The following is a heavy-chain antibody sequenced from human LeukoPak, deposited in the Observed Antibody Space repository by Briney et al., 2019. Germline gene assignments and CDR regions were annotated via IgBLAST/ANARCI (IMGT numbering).Heavy chain of an antibody. D-gene: IGHD3-22*01. Sequence: ASVKVSCKASGYTFTSYGISWVRQAPGQGLEWMGWISAYNGNTNYAQKLQGRVTMTTDTSTSTAYMELRSLRSDDMAVYYCARMNYDSSGYPGVYFDYWGQGTLVTVSS. CDR1: GYTFTSYG. J-gene: IGHJ4*02. CDR3: ARMNYDSSGYPGVYFDY. V-gene: IGHV1-18*03. CDR2: ISAYNGNT.